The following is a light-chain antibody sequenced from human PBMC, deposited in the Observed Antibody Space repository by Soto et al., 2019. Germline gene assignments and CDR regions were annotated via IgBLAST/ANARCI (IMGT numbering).Light chain of an antibody. CDR2: DAS. CDR3: QHSDSSLWT. J-gene: IGKJ1*01. CDR1: QSVRRRY. Sequence: EVVLTRCPGTMTLSPGERAAPSCRASQSVRRRYLAWYQQKPGQAPRLLIYDASSLATEIPDTFSGSGSGTDFTLTISRLEPEDFAIYYCQHSDSSLWTFGQGPKVDNK. V-gene: IGKV3-20*01.